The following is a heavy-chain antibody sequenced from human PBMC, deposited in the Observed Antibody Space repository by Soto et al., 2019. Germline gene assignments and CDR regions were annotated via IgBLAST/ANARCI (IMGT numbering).Heavy chain of an antibody. CDR1: GNTFTYRY. CDR3: ASGGAGSGPFTWELPDH. Sequence: QMQLVQSGAEVMKPGSSVTVSCKALGNTFTYRYLHWVRQAPGQALEWMGWITPFNGDVHYAQKFQERVTITRDRSINTAYMRMSSLRSEDTAMYYCASGGAGSGPFTWELPDHWGQGTLVTVSS. D-gene: IGHD1-26*01. V-gene: IGHV1-45*02. CDR2: ITPFNGDV. J-gene: IGHJ4*02.